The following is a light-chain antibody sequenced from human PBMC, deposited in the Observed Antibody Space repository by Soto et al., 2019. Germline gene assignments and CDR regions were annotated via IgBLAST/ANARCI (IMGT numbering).Light chain of an antibody. J-gene: IGLJ1*01. CDR2: ENN. CDR3: QYYDSSLSGYV. CDR1: SSNIGAGYE. Sequence: QYVLTQPPSVSDAPGQMVTISCTGSSSNIGAGYEAHWYQQVPGTAPKLLIYENNNRPSGVPDRFSGSKSGTSASLAITGLQAEDEAEYYCQYYDSSLSGYVFGTGTKVNVL. V-gene: IGLV1-40*01.